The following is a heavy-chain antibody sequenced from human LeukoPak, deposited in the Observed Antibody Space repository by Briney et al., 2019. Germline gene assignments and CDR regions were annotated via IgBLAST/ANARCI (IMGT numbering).Heavy chain of an antibody. CDR1: GFTFSSYG. Sequence: PGGSLRLSCAASGFTFSSYGMHWVRQAPGKGLEWVAVIWYDGSNKYYADSVKGRFTISRDNSKNTLYLQMNSLRAEDTAVYYCAKGLLERGYSSGWYENWGQGTLVTVSS. CDR2: IWYDGSNK. CDR3: AKGLLERGYSSGWYEN. D-gene: IGHD6-19*01. J-gene: IGHJ4*02. V-gene: IGHV3-33*06.